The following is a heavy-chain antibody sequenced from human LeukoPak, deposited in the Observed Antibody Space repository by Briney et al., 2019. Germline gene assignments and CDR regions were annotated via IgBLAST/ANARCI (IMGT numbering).Heavy chain of an antibody. D-gene: IGHD3-3*01. CDR1: GGSISSSSYY. CDR2: IYYSGST. J-gene: IGHJ4*02. V-gene: IGHV4-39*01. CDR3: ARHYYDFWSGYYQFDY. Sequence: SETLSLTCTVSGGSISSSSYYWGWIRQPPGKGLEWIGSIYYSGSTYDNPSLKSRVTICVDTSKNQFSLKLSSVTAADTAVYYCARHYYDFWSGYYQFDYWGQGTLVTVSS.